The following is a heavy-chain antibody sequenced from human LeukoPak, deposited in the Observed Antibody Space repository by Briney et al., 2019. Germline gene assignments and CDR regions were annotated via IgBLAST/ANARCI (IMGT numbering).Heavy chain of an antibody. J-gene: IGHJ4*02. CDR2: INPNGITT. CDR1: GFIFRNYW. V-gene: IGHV3-74*01. CDR3: ARDFAGDRDY. D-gene: IGHD4-17*01. Sequence: GGSLRLSCAASGFIFRNYWMHWVRQAPGKGLVWVARINPNGITTTYTDSVKGRFTISRDNAKNTLYLQMDSLRAEDTAVYYCARDFAGDRDYWGQGTLVTVSS.